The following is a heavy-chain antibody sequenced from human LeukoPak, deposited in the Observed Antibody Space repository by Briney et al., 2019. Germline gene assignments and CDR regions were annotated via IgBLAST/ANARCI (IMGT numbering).Heavy chain of an antibody. CDR1: GDSVSSNSAA. CDR2: TYYRSKWYN. D-gene: IGHD6-13*01. Sequence: SQTLSLTCAISGDSVSSNSAAWNWIRQSPSRGLEWLGRTYYRSKWYNDYAVSVKSRITINPDTSKNQFSLQLNSVTPEDTAVYYCARDTWGYSSSWYDRSLYYYYMDVWGKGTTVTVSS. J-gene: IGHJ6*03. CDR3: ARDTWGYSSSWYDRSLYYYYMDV. V-gene: IGHV6-1*01.